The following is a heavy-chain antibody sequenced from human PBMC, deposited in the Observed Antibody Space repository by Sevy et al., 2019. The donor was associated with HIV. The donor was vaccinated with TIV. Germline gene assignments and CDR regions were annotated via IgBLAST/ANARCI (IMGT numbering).Heavy chain of an antibody. J-gene: IGHJ4*02. D-gene: IGHD1-26*01. CDR3: ASDSGTYTYYFDY. CDR2: INHSGTT. CDR1: SESFRRYY. Sequence: SETLSLTCAVYSESFRRYYWNWIRQSPEKGLEWIGEINHSGTTNYNPSLKSRVTISVDPSRNQFSQKLNSVTAADTAVYYCASDSGTYTYYFDYWGQGTPVTVSS. V-gene: IGHV4-34*01.